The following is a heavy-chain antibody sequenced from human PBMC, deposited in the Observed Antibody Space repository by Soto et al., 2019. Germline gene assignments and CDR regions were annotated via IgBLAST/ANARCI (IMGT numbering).Heavy chain of an antibody. CDR3: ARGLSSGWYLYYFDY. V-gene: IGHV4-59*01. CDR1: GGSISGYY. CDR2: IYYSGST. J-gene: IGHJ4*02. Sequence: SETLSLTCTVSGGSISGYYWSWIRQPPGKGLEWIGYIYYSGSTNYNPSLKSRVTISVDTSKNQFSLKLSSVTAADTAVYYCARGLSSGWYLYYFDYWGQGTLVTVSS. D-gene: IGHD6-19*01.